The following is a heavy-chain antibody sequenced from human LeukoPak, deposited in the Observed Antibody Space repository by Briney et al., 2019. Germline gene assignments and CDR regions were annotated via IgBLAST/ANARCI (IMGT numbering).Heavy chain of an antibody. D-gene: IGHD5-24*01. CDR1: GGSISSHH. CDR2: IYNSAST. Sequence: PSETLSLTCAVSGGSISSHHWSWIRQPPGKGLEWIGYIYNSASTNYNPSLKSRVIISVDTSKSQFSLRLSSVTAADTGVYYCARVGDGYVYFDYWGQGTLVTVSS. CDR3: ARVGDGYVYFDY. J-gene: IGHJ4*02. V-gene: IGHV4-59*11.